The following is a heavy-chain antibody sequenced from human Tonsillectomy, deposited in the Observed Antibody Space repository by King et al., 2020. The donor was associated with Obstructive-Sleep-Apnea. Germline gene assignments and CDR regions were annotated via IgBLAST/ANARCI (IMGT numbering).Heavy chain of an antibody. V-gene: IGHV3-33*01. CDR3: ARDYYDSEDVDY. Sequence: VQLVESGGGVVQPGKSLRLSCAASGFTFSNYGMLWVRQAPGKGLEWVAIIWYDGSNKYYADSVKGRFTISRDNSKNTLYLQMNSLRVEDTAVYYCARDYYDSEDVDYWGQGTLVTVSS. CDR1: GFTFSNYG. CDR2: IWYDGSNK. D-gene: IGHD3-10*01. J-gene: IGHJ4*02.